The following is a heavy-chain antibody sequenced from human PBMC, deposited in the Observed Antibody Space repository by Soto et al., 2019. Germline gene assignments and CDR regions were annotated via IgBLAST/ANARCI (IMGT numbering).Heavy chain of an antibody. V-gene: IGHV4-34*01. Sequence: SETLSLTCAVYGGSFSGYYWSWIRQPPGKGLEWIGEINHSGSTNYNPSLKSRVTISVDTSKNQFSLKLSSVTAADTAVYYCASHAEITFGGVIVRNRDYWGQGTLVTVSS. J-gene: IGHJ4*02. CDR3: ASHAEITFGGVIVRNRDY. CDR2: INHSGST. D-gene: IGHD3-16*02. CDR1: GGSFSGYY.